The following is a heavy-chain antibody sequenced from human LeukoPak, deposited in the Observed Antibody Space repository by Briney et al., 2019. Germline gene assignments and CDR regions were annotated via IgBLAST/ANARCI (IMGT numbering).Heavy chain of an antibody. CDR1: RGTFSSYT. CDR2: IIPLFGSA. D-gene: IGHD3-10*01. V-gene: IGHV1-69*13. CDR3: ATPPTRTITTGEFYFDS. Sequence: SVKVSCKASRGTFSSYTIAWVRQAPGQGLEWLGGIIPLFGSANYAQKFQSRVTSTADESTSPAYMELSSLRSEDAAVYYCATPPTRTITTGEFYFDSWGQGTLVTV. J-gene: IGHJ4*02.